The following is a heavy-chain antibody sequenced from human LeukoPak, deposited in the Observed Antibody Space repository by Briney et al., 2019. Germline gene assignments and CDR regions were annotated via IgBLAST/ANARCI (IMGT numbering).Heavy chain of an antibody. V-gene: IGHV3-74*01. Sequence: PGGSLRLSCAASGFTFSSYWMHWVRQAPWKGLVWVSRINSDGSSTSYADSVKGRFTISRGNAKNTLYLQMNSLRAEDTAVYYCARSLTDGYSSSWYRNWYFDLWGRGTLVTVSS. CDR1: GFTFSSYW. D-gene: IGHD6-13*01. CDR2: INSDGSST. CDR3: ARSLTDGYSSSWYRNWYFDL. J-gene: IGHJ2*01.